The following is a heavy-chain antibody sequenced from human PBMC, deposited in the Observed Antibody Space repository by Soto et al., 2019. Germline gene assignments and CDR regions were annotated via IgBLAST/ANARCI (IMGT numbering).Heavy chain of an antibody. V-gene: IGHV4-39*01. CDR3: ARLPTPGYCTSGVCVDD. CDR1: GGSISGAFYY. CDR2: IHYSGRT. J-gene: IGHJ4*02. D-gene: IGHD2-8*01. Sequence: NPSETLSLTCTVSGGSISGAFYYWGWIRQSPGKGLEYVGSIHYSGRTYYNPSLQGRVTVSVDTSKSQFSLRLGSVTAADTAVHYCARLPTPGYCTSGVCVDDWGQGTLVTVSS.